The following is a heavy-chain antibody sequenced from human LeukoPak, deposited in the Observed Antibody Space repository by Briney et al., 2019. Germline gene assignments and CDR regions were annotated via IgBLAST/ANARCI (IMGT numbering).Heavy chain of an antibody. CDR2: INAGNGNT. Sequence: ASVKVSCKASGYTFTSYAMHWVRQAPGQRLEWMGWINAGNGNTKYSQKFQGRVTITRDTSASTAYMELSSLRSEDTAVYYCARDTLSDIVLMVYASRFDPWGQGTLVTVSS. J-gene: IGHJ5*02. D-gene: IGHD2-8*01. CDR3: ARDTLSDIVLMVYASRFDP. CDR1: GYTFTSYA. V-gene: IGHV1-3*01.